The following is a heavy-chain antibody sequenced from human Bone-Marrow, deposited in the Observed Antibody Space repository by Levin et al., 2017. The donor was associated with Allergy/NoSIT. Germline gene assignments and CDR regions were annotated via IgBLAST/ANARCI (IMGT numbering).Heavy chain of an antibody. CDR2: IYHSGST. Sequence: SETLSLTCAVSGGSISSSNWWSWVRQPPGKGLEWIGEIYHSGSTNYNPSLKSRVTISVDKSKNQFSLKLSSVTAADTAVYYCAVTSYSGYDSFDYWGQGTLVTVSS. V-gene: IGHV4-4*02. J-gene: IGHJ4*02. CDR3: AVTSYSGYDSFDY. D-gene: IGHD5-12*01. CDR1: GGSISSSNW.